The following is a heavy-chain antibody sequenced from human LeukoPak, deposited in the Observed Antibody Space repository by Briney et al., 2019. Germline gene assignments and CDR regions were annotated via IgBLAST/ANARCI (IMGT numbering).Heavy chain of an antibody. J-gene: IGHJ4*02. V-gene: IGHV3-30*18. D-gene: IGHD3-22*01. CDR3: AKAFAMIVVPVDY. CDR1: GFTFSSYG. Sequence: GRSLRLSCAASGFTFSSYGMHWVRQAPGKGLEWVAVISYDGSNKYYADSVKGRFTISRDNSKNTLYLQMNSLRAEDTAVYYCAKAFAMIVVPVDYWGQGTLVTVSS. CDR2: ISYDGSNK.